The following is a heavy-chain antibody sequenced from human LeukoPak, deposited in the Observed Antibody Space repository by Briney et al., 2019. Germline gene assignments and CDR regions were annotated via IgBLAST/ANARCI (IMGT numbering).Heavy chain of an antibody. CDR1: GSTFSSHT. J-gene: IGHJ4*02. D-gene: IGHD5-18*01. CDR3: ARDGYSYGYYFDY. CDR2: ISNTGSVI. V-gene: IGHV3-48*04. Sequence: PGGSLRLSCAASGSTFSSHTMNWVRQAPGKGLEWISYISNTGSVIYYADSVKGRFTISRDNAKNSLYLQMNSLRTEDTAVYYCARDGYSYGYYFDYWGQGTLVTVSS.